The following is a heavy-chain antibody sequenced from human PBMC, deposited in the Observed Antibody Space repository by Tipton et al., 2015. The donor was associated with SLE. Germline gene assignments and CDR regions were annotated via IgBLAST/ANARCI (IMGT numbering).Heavy chain of an antibody. CDR1: GFTVSGNY. CDR3: AILGTGWNNDAFDI. J-gene: IGHJ3*02. Sequence: QLVQSEGGLIQPGGSLRLSCAASGFTVSGNYMGWVRQAPGKGLDWVSVIYGGGSTDYAASVKGRFTISRDNSQNTLFLQMNSLRADDTAVYYCAILGTGWNNDAFDIWGQGTMVTVSS. CDR2: IYGGGST. D-gene: IGHD1/OR15-1a*01. V-gene: IGHV3-53*01.